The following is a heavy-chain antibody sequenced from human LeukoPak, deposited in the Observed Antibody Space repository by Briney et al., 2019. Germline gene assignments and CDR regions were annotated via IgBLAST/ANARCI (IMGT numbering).Heavy chain of an antibody. CDR1: GGSISSYY. J-gene: IGHJ4*02. CDR3: ARGDTLYSSGWAYYFDY. CDR2: INHSGST. V-gene: IGHV4-34*01. D-gene: IGHD6-19*01. Sequence: TSETLSLTCTVSGGSISSYYWSWIRQPPGKGLEWIGEINHSGSTNYNPSLKSRVTISVDTSKNQFSLKLSSVTAADTAVYYCARGDTLYSSGWAYYFDYWGQGTLVTVSS.